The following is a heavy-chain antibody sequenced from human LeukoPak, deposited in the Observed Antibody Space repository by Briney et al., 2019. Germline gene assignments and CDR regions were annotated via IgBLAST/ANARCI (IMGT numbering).Heavy chain of an antibody. CDR1: GYTFTSYD. D-gene: IGHD3-10*01. V-gene: IGHV1-8*01. Sequence: GASVKVSCKASGYTFTSYDINWVRRATGQGLEWMGWMNPNSGNTGYAQKFQGRVTMTRNTSISTAYMELSSLYSEDTAVYYCARDPYYYGSGTYYSEYYFDYWGQGTLVTVSS. J-gene: IGHJ4*02. CDR3: ARDPYYYGSGTYYSEYYFDY. CDR2: MNPNSGNT.